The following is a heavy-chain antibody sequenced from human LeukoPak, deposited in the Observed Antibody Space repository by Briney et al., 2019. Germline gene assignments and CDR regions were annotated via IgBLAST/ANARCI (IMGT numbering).Heavy chain of an antibody. D-gene: IGHD3-10*01. Sequence: GGSLRLSCAASGFTFSSYVMHWVRQAPGKGLEWVAIISYDGSNEYYADSVKGRFTISRDNSKNTLYLQMNSLRSEDTAVYYCARAMSGAGSYYMAWFDPWGQGTLVTVSS. CDR1: GFTFSSYV. V-gene: IGHV3-30*04. CDR3: ARAMSGAGSYYMAWFDP. J-gene: IGHJ5*02. CDR2: ISYDGSNE.